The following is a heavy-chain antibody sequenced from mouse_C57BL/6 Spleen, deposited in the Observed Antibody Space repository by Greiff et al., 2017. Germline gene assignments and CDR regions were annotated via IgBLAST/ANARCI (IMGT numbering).Heavy chain of an antibody. Sequence: EVQRVESGPGMVKPSQSLSLTCTVTGYSITSGYDWHWIRHFPGNKLEWMGYISYSGSTNYNPSLKSRISITHDTSKNHFFLKLNSVTTEDTATYYCARALYYYGSSSYYFDYWGQGTTLTVSS. J-gene: IGHJ2*01. CDR1: GYSITSGYD. CDR3: ARALYYYGSSSYYFDY. V-gene: IGHV3-1*01. CDR2: ISYSGST. D-gene: IGHD1-1*01.